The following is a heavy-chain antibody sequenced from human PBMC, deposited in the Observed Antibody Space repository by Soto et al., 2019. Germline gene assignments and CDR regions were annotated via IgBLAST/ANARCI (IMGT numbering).Heavy chain of an antibody. V-gene: IGHV1-46*01. CDR2: INPSGGST. CDR3: ARDSPDYYDSSGYYHPFDY. D-gene: IGHD3-22*01. Sequence: QVQLVQSGAEVKKPGASVKVSCKASGYTFTSYYMHWVRQAPGQGLEWMGIINPSGGSTSYAQKFQGRVTMTRDTSTSTVYMELSSLRSEDTAVYYCARDSPDYYDSSGYYHPFDYWGQGTLVTVSS. CDR1: GYTFTSYY. J-gene: IGHJ4*02.